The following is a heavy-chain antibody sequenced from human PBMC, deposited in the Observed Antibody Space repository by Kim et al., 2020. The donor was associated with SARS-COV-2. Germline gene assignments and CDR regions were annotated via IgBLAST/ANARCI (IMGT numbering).Heavy chain of an antibody. CDR2: IYYSGST. CDR3: ARVGVVVAATSGVPAYYFDY. Sequence: SETLSLTCTVSGGSISSYYWSWIRQPTGKGLEWIGYIYYSGSTNYNPSLKSRVTISVDTSKNQFSLKLSSVTAADTAVYYCARVGVVVAATSGVPAYYFDYWGQGTLVTVSS. D-gene: IGHD2-15*01. V-gene: IGHV4-59*13. CDR1: GGSISSYY. J-gene: IGHJ4*02.